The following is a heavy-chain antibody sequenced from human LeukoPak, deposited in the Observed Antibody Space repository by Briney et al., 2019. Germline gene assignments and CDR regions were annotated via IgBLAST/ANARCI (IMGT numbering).Heavy chain of an antibody. CDR2: INDSGTT. CDR3: AKPTYRSGTGGFDS. CDR1: GGSFNGYF. J-gene: IGHJ4*02. V-gene: IGHV4-34*01. Sequence: SETLSLTCAVYGGSFNGYFFSWIRQAPGKGLEWIGEINDSGTTNYNPSFKSRVTMSTDTSKNQYSLKLTSVTAADTAVYYCAKPTYRSGTGGFDSWGQGTLVTVSS. D-gene: IGHD3-10*01.